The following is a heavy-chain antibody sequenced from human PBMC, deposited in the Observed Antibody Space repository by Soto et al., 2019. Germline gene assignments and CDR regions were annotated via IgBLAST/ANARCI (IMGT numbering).Heavy chain of an antibody. CDR2: INPRDAGT. J-gene: IGHJ4*02. V-gene: IGHV1-46*03. CDR3: GRDERRWEGVRWTSGNSPGNIEY. CDR1: GFTFTSYY. D-gene: IGHD4-17*01. Sequence: QVQLVQSGAEVKKPGASVKVSCKSSGFTFTSYYMHWVRQAPGQGLEWMGIINPRDAGTTYAQNFQGRVTMNRDTSTSTVYMELSSLRSEDTAVYYCGRDERRWEGVRWTSGNSPGNIEYWGQGTLLTVSS.